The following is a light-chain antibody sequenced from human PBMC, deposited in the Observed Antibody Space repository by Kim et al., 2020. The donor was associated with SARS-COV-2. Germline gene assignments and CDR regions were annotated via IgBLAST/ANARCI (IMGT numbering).Light chain of an antibody. Sequence: RVTISCTGSSPIIGSNDVYWYQQLPGTAPKLLIYENNKRPSGVPDRFSGSKSGTSASLGISGLRSGDEADYYCATWDDTLSGPGVFGGGTKLTVL. CDR1: SPIIGSND. V-gene: IGLV1-47*01. CDR3: ATWDDTLSGPGV. J-gene: IGLJ3*02. CDR2: ENN.